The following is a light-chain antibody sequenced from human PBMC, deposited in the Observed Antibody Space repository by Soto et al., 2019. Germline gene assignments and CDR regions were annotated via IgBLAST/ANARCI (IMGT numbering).Light chain of an antibody. CDR2: KGT. Sequence: QSVLAQPASVSGSPGQSITISCTGTSSDVGAYNSVSWYQQHPHRAPQVIIYKGTQRLSGVSNRFSGSTSGNAASLTISALQADDEADYFCCSSAPESTYVFGTGTKVTVL. CDR3: CSSAPESTYV. J-gene: IGLJ1*01. CDR1: SSDVGAYNS. V-gene: IGLV2-23*01.